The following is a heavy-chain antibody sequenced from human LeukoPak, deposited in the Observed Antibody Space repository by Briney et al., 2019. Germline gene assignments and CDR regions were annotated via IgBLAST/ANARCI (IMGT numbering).Heavy chain of an antibody. D-gene: IGHD1-26*01. CDR1: GFTFSSYA. CDR3: ARDPKSHYLDYGMDV. J-gene: IGHJ6*02. Sequence: PGGSLRLSCAASGFTFSSYAMHWVRQAPGKGLEWVAVISYDGSNKYYADPVKGRFTISRDNSKNTLYLQMNSLRAEDTAVYYCARDPKSHYLDYGMDVWGQGTTVTVSS. CDR2: ISYDGSNK. V-gene: IGHV3-30-3*01.